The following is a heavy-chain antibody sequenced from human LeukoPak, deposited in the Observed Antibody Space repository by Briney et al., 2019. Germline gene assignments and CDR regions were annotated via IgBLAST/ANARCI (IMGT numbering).Heavy chain of an antibody. Sequence: GRSLGLSCAASGFTFSSYAMHWVRRASSKGLEWVAAISYDGSNKKYADSVKGRFTISRDNSKNTLSLQMDSLSAEDTAVYYCAKDLGYCSSTSCYPYYMDVWGKGTTVTISS. J-gene: IGHJ6*03. CDR1: GFTFSSYA. V-gene: IGHV3-30*04. CDR3: AKDLGYCSSTSCYPYYMDV. CDR2: ISYDGSNK. D-gene: IGHD2-2*01.